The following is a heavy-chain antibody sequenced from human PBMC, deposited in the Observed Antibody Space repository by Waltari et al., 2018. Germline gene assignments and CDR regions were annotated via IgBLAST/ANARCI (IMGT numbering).Heavy chain of an antibody. J-gene: IGHJ4*02. V-gene: IGHV3-66*01. CDR2: VYSAGCT. CDR3: ARAPGFGDYHYDY. Sequence: EVQLVESGGGLVQPGGSLRLSCGISGFTVSHNYMSWVRQSAGKGLEWVSVVYSAGCTYYADSVKDRFIISRDNSENTLYLQMNSLRVEDTAMYYCARAPGFGDYHYDYGGQGTLVTVSS. CDR1: GFTVSHNY. D-gene: IGHD4-17*01.